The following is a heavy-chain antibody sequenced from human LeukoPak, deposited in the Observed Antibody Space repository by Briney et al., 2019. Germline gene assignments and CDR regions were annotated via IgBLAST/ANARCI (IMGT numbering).Heavy chain of an antibody. V-gene: IGHV3-23*01. CDR2: ISGSGGST. D-gene: IGHD3-10*01. J-gene: IGHJ4*02. CDR3: AKDSILWFGELFPYYFDY. Sequence: GRSLRLSCAASGFTFDDYAMHWVRQAPGKGLEWVSAISGSGGSTYYADSVKGRFTISRDNSKNTLYLQMNSLRAEDTAVYYCAKDSILWFGELFPYYFDYWGQGTLVTVSS. CDR1: GFTFDDYA.